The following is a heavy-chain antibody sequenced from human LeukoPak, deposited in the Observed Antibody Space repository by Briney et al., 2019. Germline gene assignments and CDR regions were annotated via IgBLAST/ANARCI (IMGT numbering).Heavy chain of an antibody. D-gene: IGHD4-17*01. V-gene: IGHV3-30*03. CDR3: ASLVLLDYGDNLDY. CDR1: GFTFSSYG. J-gene: IGHJ4*02. CDR2: ISYDGSNK. Sequence: GGSLRLSCAASGFTFSSYGMSWVRQAPGKGLEWVAVISYDGSNKYYADSVKGRFTISRGNSKNTLYLQMNSLRAEDTAVYYCASLVLLDYGDNLDYWGQGTLVTVSS.